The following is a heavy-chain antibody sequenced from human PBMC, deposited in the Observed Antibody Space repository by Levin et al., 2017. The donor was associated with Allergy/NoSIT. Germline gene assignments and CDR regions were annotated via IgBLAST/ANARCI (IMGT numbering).Heavy chain of an antibody. J-gene: IGHJ4*02. CDR1: GGSVSSGSYY. V-gene: IGHV4-61*01. D-gene: IGHD5-12*01. Sequence: SETLSLTCTVSGGSVSSGSYYWSWIRQPPGKGLEWIGYIYYSGSTNYNPSLKSRVTISVDTSKNQFSLKLSSVTAADTAVYYCAREVRGRWLRLPFDYWGQGTLVTVSS. CDR3: AREVRGRWLRLPFDY. CDR2: IYYSGST.